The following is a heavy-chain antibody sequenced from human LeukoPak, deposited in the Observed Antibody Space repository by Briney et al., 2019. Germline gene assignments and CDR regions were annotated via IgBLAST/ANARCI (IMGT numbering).Heavy chain of an antibody. J-gene: IGHJ4*02. CDR2: ISSSGSTI. CDR3: ARGGSTIFGGDDY. Sequence: TGGSLRLSCAASGFIFSDYCMSWIRQAPGEGLEWVSYISSSGSTIYYADSVKGRFTISRDNAKNSLYLQTNSLRAEDTAVYYWARGGSTIFGGDDYWGQGTLVTVSS. CDR1: GFIFSDYC. V-gene: IGHV3-11*04. D-gene: IGHD3-3*01.